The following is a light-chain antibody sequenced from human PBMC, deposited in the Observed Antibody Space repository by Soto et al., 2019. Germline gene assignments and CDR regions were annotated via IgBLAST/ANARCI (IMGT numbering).Light chain of an antibody. J-gene: IGKJ1*01. CDR2: DVS. CDR1: QSITAS. V-gene: IGKV1-5*01. Sequence: STLSASVGDSVTITCRASQSITASLAWYQQKPGEAPKLLIYDVSNLESGVPSRFSGSGSGTQFSLTIRSLQPDDFATYYCQQYDYSRTFGQGTKVDIK. CDR3: QQYDYSRT.